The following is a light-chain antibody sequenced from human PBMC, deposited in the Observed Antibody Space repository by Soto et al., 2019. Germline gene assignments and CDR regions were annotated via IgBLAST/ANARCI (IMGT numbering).Light chain of an antibody. Sequence: EIVLTQSPATLSLSPGERATLSCRAGQSVSSYLAWYQQKPGQAPRLLIYDASNRATGIPARFSGSGSGTDFTLTISSLEPEDFAVYYCQQRSNWPRTFGQGTKVDI. CDR2: DAS. CDR1: QSVSSY. V-gene: IGKV3-11*01. CDR3: QQRSNWPRT. J-gene: IGKJ1*01.